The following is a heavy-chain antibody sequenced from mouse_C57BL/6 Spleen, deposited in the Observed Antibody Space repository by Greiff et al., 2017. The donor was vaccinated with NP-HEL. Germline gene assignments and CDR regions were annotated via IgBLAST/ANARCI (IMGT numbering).Heavy chain of an antibody. Sequence: QVQLQQPGAELVRPGSSVKLSCKASGYTFTSYWMHWVKQRPIQGLEWIGNIDPSDSETHYNQKFKDKATLTVDKSSSTAYMQLSSLTSEDSAVYYCARSSGYGNPYFDYWGQGTTLTVSS. J-gene: IGHJ2*01. CDR1: GYTFTSYW. V-gene: IGHV1-52*01. CDR3: ARSSGYGNPYFDY. CDR2: IDPSDSET. D-gene: IGHD2-1*01.